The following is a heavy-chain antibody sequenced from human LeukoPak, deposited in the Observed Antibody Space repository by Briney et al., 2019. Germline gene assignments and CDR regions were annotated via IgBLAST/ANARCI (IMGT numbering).Heavy chain of an antibody. CDR3: ARDRAHCSSTSCYGYMDV. Sequence: SETLSLTCTVSGGSISSYYWSWIRQPPGKGLEWIGDIYYSGDTYYNPSLKSRVIISIDTSKNQFSLKLSSVTAADTAVYYCARDRAHCSSTSCYGYMDVWGKGTTVTVS. CDR1: GGSISSYY. D-gene: IGHD2-2*01. CDR2: IYYSGDT. J-gene: IGHJ6*03. V-gene: IGHV4-30-4*08.